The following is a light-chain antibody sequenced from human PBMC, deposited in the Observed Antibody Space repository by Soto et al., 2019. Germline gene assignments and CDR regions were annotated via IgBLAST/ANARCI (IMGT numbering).Light chain of an antibody. CDR1: SSDVGSYNL. Sequence: QSVLTQPASVSGSPGQSTTISCTGTSSDVGSYNLVSWYQQHPAKAPKLMIYEGSKRPSAVSNRFSGSESGNTASLTISGLQAEDEADYYCCSYAGSGTYVFGSGTKLTVL. V-gene: IGLV2-23*01. CDR2: EGS. CDR3: CSYAGSGTYV. J-gene: IGLJ1*01.